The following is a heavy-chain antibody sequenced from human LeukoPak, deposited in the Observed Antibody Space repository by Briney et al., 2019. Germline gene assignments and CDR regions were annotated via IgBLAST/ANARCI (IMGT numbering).Heavy chain of an antibody. Sequence: SVKVSCKASGYTFTSYAMHWVRQAPGQGLEWMGGIIPIFGTANYAQKFQGRVTITADESTSTAYMELSSLRSEDTAVYYCARGGGYCSGGSCHLLDYWGQGTLVTVSS. V-gene: IGHV1-69*13. CDR2: IIPIFGTA. D-gene: IGHD2-15*01. CDR1: GYTFTSYA. CDR3: ARGGGYCSGGSCHLLDY. J-gene: IGHJ4*02.